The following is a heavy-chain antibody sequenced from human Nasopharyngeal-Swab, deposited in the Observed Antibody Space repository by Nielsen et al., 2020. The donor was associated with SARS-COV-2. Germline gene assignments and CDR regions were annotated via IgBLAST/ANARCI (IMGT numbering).Heavy chain of an antibody. Sequence: SETLSLPCTVSGGSISSGSYSWSWIRQPAGKGLEWIGRIYTSGSTNYNPSLKSRVTISVDTSKNQFSLKLSSVTAADTAVYYCARESGPGGWFDPWGQGTLVTVSS. J-gene: IGHJ5*02. CDR2: IYTSGST. V-gene: IGHV4-61*02. CDR3: ARESGPGGWFDP. CDR1: GGSISSGSYS.